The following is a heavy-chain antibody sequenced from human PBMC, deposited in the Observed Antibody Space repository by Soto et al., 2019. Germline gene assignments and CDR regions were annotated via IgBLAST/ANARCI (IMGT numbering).Heavy chain of an antibody. J-gene: IGHJ5*01. CDR2: IFYDGSRK. CDR1: GFTFSRYG. Sequence: QVQLVESGGGVVQPGRSLKLSCAASGFTFSRYGMHWVRQAPGKGLEWVALIFYDGSRKEYAASLKGRFTISRDNSKNTLYLQMTSLRVEDTAMYYSVREESDYDGNWVDSWGQGTLVTVSS. CDR3: VREESDYDGNWVDS. V-gene: IGHV3-33*01. D-gene: IGHD5-12*01.